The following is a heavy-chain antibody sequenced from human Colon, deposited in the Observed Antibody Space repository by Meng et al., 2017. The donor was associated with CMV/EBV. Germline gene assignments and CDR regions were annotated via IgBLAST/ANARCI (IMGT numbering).Heavy chain of an antibody. CDR3: ARGASSSSNGMDV. CDR1: GYTFINYD. J-gene: IGHJ6*02. V-gene: IGHV1-18*01. D-gene: IGHD6-6*01. CDR2: ISAYSGKT. Sequence: GESLKISCKASGYTFINYDITWVRQAPGQGLEWMGWISAYSGKTNYAQKLQGRVIMTTDTSTNTAYMELRSLGSDDTAVYYCARGASSSSNGMDVWGQGTTVTVSS.